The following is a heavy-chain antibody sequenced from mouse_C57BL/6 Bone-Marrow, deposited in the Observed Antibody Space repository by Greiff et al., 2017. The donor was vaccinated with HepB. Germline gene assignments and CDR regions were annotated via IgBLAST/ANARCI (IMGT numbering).Heavy chain of an antibody. CDR1: GYTFTNYW. J-gene: IGHJ3*01. CDR2: IYPGGGYT. Sequence: QVQLKQSGAELVRPGTSVKMSCKASGYTFTNYWIGWAKQRPGHGLEWIGDIYPGGGYTNYNEKFKGKATLTADKSSSTAYMQFSSLTSEDSAIYYCARYDDYDEGFAYWGQGTLVTVSA. D-gene: IGHD2-4*01. V-gene: IGHV1-63*01. CDR3: ARYDDYDEGFAY.